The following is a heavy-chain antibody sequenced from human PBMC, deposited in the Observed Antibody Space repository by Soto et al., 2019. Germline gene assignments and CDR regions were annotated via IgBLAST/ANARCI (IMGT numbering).Heavy chain of an antibody. V-gene: IGHV3-48*02. CDR2: ISNNSSVK. D-gene: IGHD3-16*01. Sequence: GGSLRLSCAVSGFTFSNYSINWVRQAPGKGLEWLSYISNNSSVKYYADSVKGRFTISRDNAKNSLYLQMNSLRDEDTAVYYCARGGFGAFDIWGQGTMVTVSS. CDR1: GFTFSNYS. J-gene: IGHJ3*02. CDR3: ARGGFGAFDI.